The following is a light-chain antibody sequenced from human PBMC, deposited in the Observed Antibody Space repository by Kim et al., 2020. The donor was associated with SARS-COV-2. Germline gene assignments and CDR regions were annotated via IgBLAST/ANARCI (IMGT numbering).Light chain of an antibody. V-gene: IGKV3D-20*01. Sequence: PGPTATLSCAARRSVRSNYLGWYQQKPGLAPRILIYDASNRATGIPYRFNGDGSGTNFTLTITRLEPEDFAVYYCQQYGGSPLITFGQGTRLEIK. CDR2: DAS. J-gene: IGKJ5*01. CDR1: RSVRSNY. CDR3: QQYGGSPLIT.